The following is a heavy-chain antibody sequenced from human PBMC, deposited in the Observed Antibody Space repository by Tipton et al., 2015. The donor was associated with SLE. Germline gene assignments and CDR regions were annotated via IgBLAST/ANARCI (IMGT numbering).Heavy chain of an antibody. V-gene: IGHV3-53*05. CDR3: ARDKYSGYDYILDF. Sequence: GSLRLSCAASGFTVSGNYMSWVRQAPGKGLEWVSIIYTGGSTMYAGSVQGRFTISRDTSKNTVYLQMNSLRAEDTAVYYCARDKYSGYDYILDFWGQGTLVTVSS. CDR2: IYTGGST. J-gene: IGHJ4*02. D-gene: IGHD5-12*01. CDR1: GFTVSGNY.